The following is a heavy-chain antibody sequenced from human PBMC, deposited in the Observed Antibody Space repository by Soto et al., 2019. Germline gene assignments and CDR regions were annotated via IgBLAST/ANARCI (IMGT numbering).Heavy chain of an antibody. CDR2: IYYSGST. CDR3: ARDSAADAFDI. V-gene: IGHV4-59*01. D-gene: IGHD6-25*01. Sequence: SETLSLTCTVSGGSISSYYWSWIRQPPGKGLEWIGYIYYSGSTNYNPSLKSRVTISVDTSKNQFSLKLSSVTAADTAVYYCARDSAADAFDIWGQGTMVTVSS. J-gene: IGHJ3*02. CDR1: GGSISSYY.